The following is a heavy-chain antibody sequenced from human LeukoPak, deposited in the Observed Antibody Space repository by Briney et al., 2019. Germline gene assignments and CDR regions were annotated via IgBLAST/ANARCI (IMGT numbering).Heavy chain of an antibody. CDR1: GFTSSSYA. CDR3: AKARRPAAAGSHDY. J-gene: IGHJ4*02. D-gene: IGHD6-25*01. V-gene: IGHV3-23*01. Sequence: GGSLRLSCAASGFTSSSYAMSWVRQAPGKGLEWVSAISGSGGSTYYADSVKGRFTISRDNSKNTLYLQMNSLRAEDTAVYYCAKARRPAAAGSHDYWGQGTLVTVSS. CDR2: ISGSGGST.